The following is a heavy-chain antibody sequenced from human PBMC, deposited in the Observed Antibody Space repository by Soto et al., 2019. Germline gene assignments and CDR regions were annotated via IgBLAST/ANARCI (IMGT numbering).Heavy chain of an antibody. CDR3: ARGLTRSIAARRCWFDP. V-gene: IGHV4-34*01. Sequence: QVQLQQWGAGLLKPSETLSLTCAVYGGSFSGYYWSWIRQPPGKGLEWIGEINHSGSTNYNPSLKSRVTISVDTSKNQFSLKLSSVTAADTAVYYCARGLTRSIAARRCWFDPWGQGTLVTVPS. J-gene: IGHJ5*02. D-gene: IGHD6-6*01. CDR1: GGSFSGYY. CDR2: INHSGST.